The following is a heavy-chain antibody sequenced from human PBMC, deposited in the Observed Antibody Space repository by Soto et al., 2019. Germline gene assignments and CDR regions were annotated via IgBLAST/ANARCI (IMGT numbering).Heavy chain of an antibody. D-gene: IGHD6-19*01. Sequence: ASVKVSCKASGYTFTGYYMHWVRQAPGQGLEWMGWINPNSGGTNYAQKFQGWVTMTRDTSISTAYMELSRLRSDDTAVYYCARGIRGYRIAVAGGGFDYWGQGTLVTVSS. CDR3: ARGIRGYRIAVAGGGFDY. CDR1: GYTFTGYY. CDR2: INPNSGGT. V-gene: IGHV1-2*04. J-gene: IGHJ4*02.